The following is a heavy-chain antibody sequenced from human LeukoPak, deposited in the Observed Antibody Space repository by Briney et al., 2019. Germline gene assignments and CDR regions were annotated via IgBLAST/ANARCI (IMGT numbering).Heavy chain of an antibody. CDR3: ARTSGYGSGSSNFDY. J-gene: IGHJ4*02. CDR2: ISSSSSYI. Sequence: GGSLRLSCAASGFTFSSYSMNWVRQAPGKGLEWVSSISSSSSYIYYADSVKGRFTISRANSKNTLYLQMNSLRAEDTAVYYCARTSGYGSGSSNFDYWGQGTLVTVSS. CDR1: GFTFSSYS. V-gene: IGHV3-21*04. D-gene: IGHD3-10*01.